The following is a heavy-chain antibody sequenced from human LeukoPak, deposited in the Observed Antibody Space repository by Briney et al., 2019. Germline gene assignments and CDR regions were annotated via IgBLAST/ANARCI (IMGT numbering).Heavy chain of an antibody. CDR3: ARETTLMGYSSGLGFNY. CDR1: GSSISSYY. J-gene: IGHJ4*02. D-gene: IGHD6-19*01. Sequence: SETLSLTCTVSGSSISSYYWSWIRQPPGRGLEWIGHIYSSGTTNYNPSLKSRVTISVDTSKNHFSLNLSSVTTADTAVYYCARETTLMGYSSGLGFNYWGQGALVTVSS. V-gene: IGHV4-59*01. CDR2: IYSSGTT.